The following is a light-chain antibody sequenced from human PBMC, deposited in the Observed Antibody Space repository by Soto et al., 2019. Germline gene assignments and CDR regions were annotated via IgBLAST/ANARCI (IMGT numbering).Light chain of an antibody. CDR3: LQYKSYPWT. V-gene: IGKV1-17*01. CDR2: DAS. Sequence: DIQMNQSPSSLYASVGDRVTITCRASQGIRDDLGWYQQKPGNDPKRLIYDASSLQSGVPSRVSVSGSGTEVSPTISSLQPEYVATYYCLQYKSYPWTFGQGTKVEIK. J-gene: IGKJ1*01. CDR1: QGIRDD.